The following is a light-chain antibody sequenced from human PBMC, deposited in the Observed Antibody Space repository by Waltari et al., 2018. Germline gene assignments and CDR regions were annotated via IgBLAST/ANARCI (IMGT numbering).Light chain of an antibody. V-gene: IGLV2-23*02. CDR1: SSDVGSYHL. CDR3: SSYAGSNTVVV. J-gene: IGLJ2*01. CDR2: DVT. Sequence: QSALTQPASVSGSPGQSITISCTGASSDVGSYHLVSWYQQHPGKAPKLIYDVTQRPSGVSDRFSGSKSGNTASLTISGLQAEDEADYHCSSYAGSNTVVVFGGGTKVTVL.